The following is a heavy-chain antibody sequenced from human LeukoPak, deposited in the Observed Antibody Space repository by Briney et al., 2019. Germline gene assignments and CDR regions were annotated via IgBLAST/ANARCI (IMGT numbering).Heavy chain of an antibody. CDR3: ARVPLEPGIAAAVDV. Sequence: ASVKVSCKASGYTFTGYYMHWVRQAPGQGLEWMGWINPNSGGTNYAQKFQGRVTMTRDTSISTAYMELSSLRSEDTAVYYCARVPLEPGIAAAVDVWGQGTTATVSS. CDR2: INPNSGGT. D-gene: IGHD6-13*01. V-gene: IGHV1-2*02. J-gene: IGHJ6*02. CDR1: GYTFTGYY.